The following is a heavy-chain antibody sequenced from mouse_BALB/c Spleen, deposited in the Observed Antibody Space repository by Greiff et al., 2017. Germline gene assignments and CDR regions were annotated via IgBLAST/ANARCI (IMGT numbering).Heavy chain of an antibody. D-gene: IGHD1-1*01. J-gene: IGHJ2*01. CDR1: GYTFTSYY. V-gene: IGHV1S81*02. Sequence: QVQLQQPGAELVKPGASVKLSCKASGYTFTSYYMYWVKQRPGQGLEWIGGINPSNGGTNFNEKFKSKATLTVDKSSSTAYMQLSSLTSEDSAVYYCTRSFYYGSSLYYFDYWGQGTTLTVSS. CDR2: INPSNGGT. CDR3: TRSFYYGSSLYYFDY.